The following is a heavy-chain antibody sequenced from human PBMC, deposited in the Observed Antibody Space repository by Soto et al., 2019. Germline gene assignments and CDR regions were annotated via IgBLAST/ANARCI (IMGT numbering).Heavy chain of an antibody. CDR1: GFTFSSYG. J-gene: IGHJ5*02. D-gene: IGHD3-10*01. V-gene: IGHV3-30*03. CDR2: ISYDGSYK. CDR3: ARGVGSGSYYNQYNWFDP. Sequence: GGSLRLSCAASGFTFSSYGMHWVRQAPGKGLEWVAVISYDGSYKYYADSVKGRFTISRDNSKNTLYLQMNSLRADDTAVYYCARGVGSGSYYNQYNWFDPWGQGTLVTVSS.